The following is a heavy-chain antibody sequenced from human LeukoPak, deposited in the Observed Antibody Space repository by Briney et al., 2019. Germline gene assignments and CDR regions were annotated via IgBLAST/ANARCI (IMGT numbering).Heavy chain of an antibody. Sequence: SETLSLTCAVYGGSFSGYYWSWIRQPPGKGLEWIGEINHSGSTNYNPSLKSRVTISVDTSKNQFSLKLSSVTAADTAVYYCARGRRLAITMVRGVNEPWGQGTLVTVSS. J-gene: IGHJ5*02. V-gene: IGHV4-34*01. CDR2: INHSGST. D-gene: IGHD3-10*01. CDR3: ARGRRLAITMVRGVNEP. CDR1: GGSFSGYY.